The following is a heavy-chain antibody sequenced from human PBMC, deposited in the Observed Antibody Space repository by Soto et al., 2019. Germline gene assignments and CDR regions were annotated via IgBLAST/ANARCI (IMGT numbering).Heavy chain of an antibody. CDR2: IIPIFGTA. CDR1: GGTFSSYA. J-gene: IGHJ6*02. D-gene: IGHD2-2*01. V-gene: IGHV1-69*01. Sequence: QVQLVQSGAEVKKPGSSVKVSCKASGGTFSSYAISWVRQAPGQGLEWMGGIIPIFGTANYAQKFQGRVTITADESTSTAYMELSSLRSEDTAVYYCARAAAAQNIPYYYYYGMDVWGQGTTVTVSS. CDR3: ARAAAAQNIPYYYYYGMDV.